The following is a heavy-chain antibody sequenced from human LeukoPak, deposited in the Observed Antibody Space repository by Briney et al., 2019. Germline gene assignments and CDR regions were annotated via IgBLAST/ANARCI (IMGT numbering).Heavy chain of an antibody. J-gene: IGHJ5*02. CDR2: IYYSGST. CDR3: ARSATVTTARWFDP. D-gene: IGHD4-17*01. CDR1: GGSISSSSYY. Sequence: PSETLSLTCTVSGGSISSSSYYWGWIRQPPGKGLEWIGSIYYSGSTYYNPSLKSRVTISVDTSKNQFSLKLSSVTAADTAVYYCARSATVTTARWFDPWGQGTLVTVSS. V-gene: IGHV4-39*07.